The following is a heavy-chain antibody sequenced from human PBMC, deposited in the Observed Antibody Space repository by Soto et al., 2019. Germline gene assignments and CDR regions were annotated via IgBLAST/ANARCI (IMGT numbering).Heavy chain of an antibody. D-gene: IGHD3-22*01. CDR2: IIPIFGTA. Sequence: SVKVSCKASGGTFSSYAISWVRQAPGQGLEWMGGIIPIFGTANYAQKFQGRVTITADKSTSTAYMELSSLRSEDTAVYYCAYHGGGRYDSSAYHYALDYWGQGTPVTVSS. V-gene: IGHV1-69*06. CDR1: GGTFSSYA. J-gene: IGHJ4*02. CDR3: AYHGGGRYDSSAYHYALDY.